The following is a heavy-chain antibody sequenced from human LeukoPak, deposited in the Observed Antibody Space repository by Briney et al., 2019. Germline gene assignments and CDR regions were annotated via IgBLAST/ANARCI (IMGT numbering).Heavy chain of an antibody. CDR2: INHSGST. J-gene: IGHJ5*02. CDR3: ARGASGYDYVWGSYRNYNWFDP. Sequence: SETLSLTCAVYGGSFSGYYWSWIRQPPGKGLEWIGEINHSGSTKNNPSLKSRVTISVDTSKNQFSLKLSSVTAADTAVYYCARGASGYDYVWGSYRNYNWFDPWGQGTLVTVSS. CDR1: GGSFSGYY. D-gene: IGHD3-16*02. V-gene: IGHV4-34*01.